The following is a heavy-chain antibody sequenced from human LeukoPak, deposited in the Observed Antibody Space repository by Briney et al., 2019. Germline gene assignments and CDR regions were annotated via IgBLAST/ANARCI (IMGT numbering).Heavy chain of an antibody. CDR3: ARHGGTRVTLVEVFYFDY. V-gene: IGHV4-39*01. CDR2: IYYTGGT. J-gene: IGHJ4*02. Sequence: SETLSLTCSVSGGSITTSSYYWGWIRQPPEKGLEWIGSIYYTGGTYYSPSLMSRVTISVDTSKNQFSLKLSSVTAADTAVYYCARHGGTRVTLVEVFYFDYWGQGTLVTVSS. D-gene: IGHD4-11*01. CDR1: GGSITTSSYY.